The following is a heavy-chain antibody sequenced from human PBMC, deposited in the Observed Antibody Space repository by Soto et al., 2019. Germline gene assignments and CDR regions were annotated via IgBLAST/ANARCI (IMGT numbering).Heavy chain of an antibody. V-gene: IGHV4-61*01. CDR1: GDSVSSSSYY. J-gene: IGHJ4*02. D-gene: IGHD1-26*01. CDR2: IYYSGST. Sequence: PSETLSLTCTVSGDSVSSSSYYWSWIRQPPGKGLEWIGYIYYSGSTNYNPSLKSRVTISVDTSKNQFSLKLSSVTAADTAVYYCARTPLLWGQGTLVTVSS. CDR3: ARTPLL.